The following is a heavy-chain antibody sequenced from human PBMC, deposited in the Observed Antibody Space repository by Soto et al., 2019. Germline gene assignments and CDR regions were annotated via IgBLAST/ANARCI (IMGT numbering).Heavy chain of an antibody. V-gene: IGHV1-69*01. Sequence: QVQLVQSGAEVKKPGSSVKVSCKASGGTFSSYAISWVRQAPGQGLEWMGGIIPIFGTANYAQKFQGRVTITADESTSTAYMELSRLRSEDTAVYYCASSIVVVPAAIYWFDPWGQGTLVTVSS. CDR1: GGTFSSYA. J-gene: IGHJ5*02. D-gene: IGHD2-2*01. CDR2: IIPIFGTA. CDR3: ASSIVVVPAAIYWFDP.